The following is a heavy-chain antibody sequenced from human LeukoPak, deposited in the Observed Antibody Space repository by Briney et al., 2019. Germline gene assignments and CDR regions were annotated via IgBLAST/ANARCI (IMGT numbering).Heavy chain of an antibody. V-gene: IGHV4-39*01. CDR3: ARHRLTAPIRALDY. CDR1: GGSISSSSYY. J-gene: IGHJ4*02. D-gene: IGHD2-21*02. CDR2: IYYSGST. Sequence: PSETLSLTCTVSGGSISSSSYYWGWIRQPPGKGLEWIGSIYYSGSTYYNPSLKSRVTISVDTSKNQFSLKLSSVTAADTAVYYRARHRLTAPIRALDYWGQGTLVTVSS.